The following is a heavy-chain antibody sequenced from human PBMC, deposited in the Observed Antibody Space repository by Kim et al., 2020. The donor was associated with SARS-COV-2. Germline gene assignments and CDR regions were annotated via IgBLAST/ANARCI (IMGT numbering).Heavy chain of an antibody. J-gene: IGHJ4*02. D-gene: IGHD3-16*02. CDR2: FDPEDGET. V-gene: IGHV1-24*01. Sequence: ASVKVSCKVSGYTLTELSMHWVRQAPGKGLEWMRGFDPEDGETIYAQKFQGRVTMTEDTSTDTAYMELSSLRSEDTAVYYCATMTSYDYVWGSYRTNFDYLGQGTLVTVSS. CDR3: ATMTSYDYVWGSYRTNFDY. CDR1: GYTLTELS.